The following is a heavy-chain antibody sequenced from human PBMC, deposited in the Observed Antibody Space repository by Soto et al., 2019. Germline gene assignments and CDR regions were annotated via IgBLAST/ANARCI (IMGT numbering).Heavy chain of an antibody. CDR2: INHSGST. J-gene: IGHJ6*02. V-gene: IGHV4-34*01. CDR3: ARPYGMDV. CDR1: GGSFSGYY. Sequence: SETLSLTCAVYGGSFSGYYWNWIRQPPGKGLEWIGEINHSGSTNYNPSLKSRVTISVDTSKNQFSLRLSSVTAADTAMYYCARPYGMDVWGQGTTVTVSS.